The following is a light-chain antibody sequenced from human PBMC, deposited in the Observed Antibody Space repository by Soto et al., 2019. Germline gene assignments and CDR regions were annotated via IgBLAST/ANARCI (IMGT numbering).Light chain of an antibody. CDR3: QQSYSTPVFT. Sequence: DIQMTRSPSSLSASVGDRVTITCRASQSISSYLNWYQQKPGKAPKLLIYAASSLQSGVPSRFSGSGSGTDFTLTISSLQPEDSATYYCQQSYSTPVFTFGPGTKVDIK. CDR2: AAS. CDR1: QSISSY. V-gene: IGKV1-39*01. J-gene: IGKJ3*01.